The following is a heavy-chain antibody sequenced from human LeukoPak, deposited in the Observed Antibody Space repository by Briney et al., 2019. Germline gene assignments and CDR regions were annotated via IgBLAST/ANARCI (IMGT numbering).Heavy chain of an antibody. CDR3: ASLDAFDM. Sequence: ASVKVSCKASGNTFTDYYIHWVRQAPGQGLEWMVWINPNSGGSNYAQKFQGRVTMTRDTSISTDYMELSRLRSDDTAVYYCASLDAFDMWGQGTMVTVSS. V-gene: IGHV1-2*02. CDR1: GNTFTDYY. CDR2: INPNSGGS. J-gene: IGHJ3*02.